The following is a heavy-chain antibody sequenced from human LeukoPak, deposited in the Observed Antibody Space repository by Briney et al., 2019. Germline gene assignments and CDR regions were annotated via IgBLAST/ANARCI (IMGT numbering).Heavy chain of an antibody. Sequence: GGSLRLSCAASGFTFSDHYMDWVRQAPVKGLEWVGRIRNKANSYTTEYAASVKGRFTISRDDSKNSLYLQMNSLKTEDTAVYYCARVRGVTNNWFAPWGQGTLVTVSS. CDR1: GFTFSDHY. J-gene: IGHJ5*02. CDR3: ARVRGVTNNWFAP. V-gene: IGHV3-72*01. CDR2: IRNKANSYTT. D-gene: IGHD3-10*01.